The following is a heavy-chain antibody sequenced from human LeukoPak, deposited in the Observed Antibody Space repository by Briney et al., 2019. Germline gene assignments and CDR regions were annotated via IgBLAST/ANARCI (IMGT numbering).Heavy chain of an antibody. D-gene: IGHD2-2*01. CDR2: ISSSSSYI. CDR1: GFTFSGYS. V-gene: IGHV3-21*01. CDR3: ARDGEMGYQLLTAYYFDY. J-gene: IGHJ4*02. Sequence: PGGSLRLSCAASGFTFSGYSMNWVRQAPGKGLEWVSSISSSSSYIYYADSVKGRFTISRDNAKNSLYLQMNSLRAEDTAVYYCARDGEMGYQLLTAYYFDYWGQGTLVTVSS.